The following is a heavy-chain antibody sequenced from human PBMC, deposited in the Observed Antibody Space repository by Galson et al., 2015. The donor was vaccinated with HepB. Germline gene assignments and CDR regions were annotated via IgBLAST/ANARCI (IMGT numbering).Heavy chain of an antibody. D-gene: IGHD1-26*01. CDR2: IDPSDSYT. V-gene: IGHV5-10-1*01. J-gene: IGHJ4*02. CDR3: ATAGGSYSLVTRVDY. Sequence: QSGAEVKKPGESLRISCKGSGYSFTSYWISWVRQMPGKGLEWMGRIDPSDSYTNYSPSFQGHVTISADKSISTAYLQWSSLKASDTAMYYCATAGGSYSLVTRVDYWGRGTLVTVSS. CDR1: GYSFTSYW.